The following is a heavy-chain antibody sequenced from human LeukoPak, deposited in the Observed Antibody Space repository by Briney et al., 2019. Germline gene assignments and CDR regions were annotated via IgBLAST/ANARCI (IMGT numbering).Heavy chain of an antibody. CDR1: GFTFSSYW. J-gene: IGHJ4*02. CDR3: ARGSQDIVATIDYYFDY. CDR2: IKQDGSEK. D-gene: IGHD5-12*01. Sequence: QAGGSLRLSCAASGFTFSSYWMSWVRQAPGKGLECVANIKQDGSEKYYVDSVKGRFTSSRENAKNSLYLQMNSLRAEDTAVYYCARGSQDIVATIDYYFDYWGQGTLVSVSS. V-gene: IGHV3-7*01.